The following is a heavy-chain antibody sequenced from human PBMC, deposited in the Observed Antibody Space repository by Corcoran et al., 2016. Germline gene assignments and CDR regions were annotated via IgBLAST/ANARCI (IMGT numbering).Heavy chain of an antibody. D-gene: IGHD4-17*01. V-gene: IGHV3-30*18. CDR1: GFTFSSYG. Sequence: QVQLVESGGGVVQPGRSLRLSCAASGFTFSSYGMHWVRQAPGKGLEWVAVISYDGSNKYYADSVKGRFTISRDNSKNTLYLQMNSLRVEDTAVYYCAKAPMHYGDTYYFDYWGQGTLVTVSS. J-gene: IGHJ4*02. CDR3: AKAPMHYGDTYYFDY. CDR2: ISYDGSNK.